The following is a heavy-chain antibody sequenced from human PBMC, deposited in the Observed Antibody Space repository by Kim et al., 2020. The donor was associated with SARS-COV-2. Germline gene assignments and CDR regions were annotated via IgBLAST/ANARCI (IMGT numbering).Heavy chain of an antibody. Sequence: SETLSLTCTVSGGSISSYYWSWIRQPPGKGLEWIGYIYYSGSTNYNPSLKSRVTISVDTSKNQFSLKLSSVTAADTAVYYCARENKPSYSNLGMDVWGQGTTVTVSS. V-gene: IGHV4-59*12. CDR3: ARENKPSYSNLGMDV. CDR2: IYYSGST. CDR1: GGSISSYY. D-gene: IGHD6-13*01. J-gene: IGHJ6*02.